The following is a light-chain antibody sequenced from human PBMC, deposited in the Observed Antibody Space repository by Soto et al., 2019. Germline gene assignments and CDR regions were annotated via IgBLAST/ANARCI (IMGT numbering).Light chain of an antibody. CDR3: RSYTSSSTRV. J-gene: IGLJ1*01. CDR1: SRDVGGYKY. CDR2: DVS. V-gene: IGLV2-14*01. Sequence: QSALTQPASVSGSPGQSITISCTGTSRDVGGYKYVSWYQQHPGKAPKLMMYDVSNRPSGGSNRFSGSKPGNTASLTISGLQAEDEADYYCRSYTSSSTRVFVTGTKLTLL.